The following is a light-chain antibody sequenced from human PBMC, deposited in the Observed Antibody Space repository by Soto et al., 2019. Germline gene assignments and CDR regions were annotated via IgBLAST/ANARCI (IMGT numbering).Light chain of an antibody. CDR3: SSYTSVSTHV. J-gene: IGLJ1*01. Sequence: QSVLTQPASESGSPGQSITISCTGTRSDVGGYDYVSWYQQPPGKAPKLMIYEVTNRPSGASNRFSCSKSGNTASLTISGLQAEDEADYYCSSYTSVSTHVFGTGTKVTVL. CDR1: RSDVGGYDY. V-gene: IGLV2-14*01. CDR2: EVT.